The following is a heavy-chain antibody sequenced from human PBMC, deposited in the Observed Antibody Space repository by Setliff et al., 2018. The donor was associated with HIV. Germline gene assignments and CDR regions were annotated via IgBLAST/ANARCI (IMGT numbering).Heavy chain of an antibody. V-gene: IGHV4-59*11. Sequence: SETLSLTCTVSGGSISSHYWSWIRQPPGKGLEWIGYMHYSGSTNYNPSLKSRVTISIDTSKNQFSLKLSSVTAADTAVYHCASGLCNGGSCYYYYYYMDVWGKGTTVTVSS. CDR1: GGSISSHY. CDR2: MHYSGST. D-gene: IGHD2-15*01. J-gene: IGHJ6*03. CDR3: ASGLCNGGSCYYYYYYMDV.